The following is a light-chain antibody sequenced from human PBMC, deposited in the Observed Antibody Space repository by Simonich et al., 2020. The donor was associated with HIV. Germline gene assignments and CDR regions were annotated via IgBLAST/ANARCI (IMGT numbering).Light chain of an antibody. J-gene: IGKJ2*02. CDR3: QHYNSWPPMCT. CDR2: GAS. CDR1: QSISSN. Sequence: EIVMTHSPATMSVSPGERATLSCRASQSISSNLAWDQQKPGQAPRLLIYGASTRATGFPARFSGSGSGTEFTLTISSLQSEDFAVYYCQHYNSWPPMCTFGQGTKLEIK. V-gene: IGKV3-15*01.